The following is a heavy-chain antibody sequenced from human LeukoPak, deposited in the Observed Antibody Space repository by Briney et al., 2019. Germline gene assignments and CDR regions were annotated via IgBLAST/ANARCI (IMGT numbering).Heavy chain of an antibody. J-gene: IGHJ5*02. Sequence: ASVKVSCKASGYTFTTYGITWVRQAPGQGLEWMGWISGYNGNTNYAQKLQGRVTMTTDTSTSTAYMELRSLRSDDTAVYYCARVVPIAAAGRYNWFDPWGQGTLVTVSS. V-gene: IGHV1-18*01. D-gene: IGHD6-13*01. CDR2: ISGYNGNT. CDR1: GYTFTTYG. CDR3: ARVVPIAAAGRYNWFDP.